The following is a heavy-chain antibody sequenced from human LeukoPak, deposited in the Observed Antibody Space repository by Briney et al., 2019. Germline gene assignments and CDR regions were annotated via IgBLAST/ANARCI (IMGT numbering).Heavy chain of an antibody. CDR1: GFTFSSYA. Sequence: GGSLRLSCAASGFTFSSYAMSWVRQAPGKGLEWVSAISGSGGSTYYADSVKGRFTISRDNSKNMLYLQMNSLRAEDTAVYYCAKVGEAFWSGYFDYWGQGTLVTVSS. D-gene: IGHD3-3*01. J-gene: IGHJ4*02. CDR2: ISGSGGST. V-gene: IGHV3-23*01. CDR3: AKVGEAFWSGYFDY.